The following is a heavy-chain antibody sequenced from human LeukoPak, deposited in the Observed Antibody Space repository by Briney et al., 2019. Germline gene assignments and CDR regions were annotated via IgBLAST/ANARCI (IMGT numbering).Heavy chain of an antibody. CDR2: IVVGSGNT. J-gene: IGHJ4*02. Sequence: ASVKVSCKASGFTFTSSAVQWVRQARGQRLEWIGWIVVGSGNTNYAQKFQERVTITRDMPTSTAYMELSSLRSEDTAVYYCARGRCVGSTSCYYFDYWGQGTLVTVSS. CDR3: ARGRCVGSTSCYYFDY. V-gene: IGHV1-58*01. D-gene: IGHD2-2*01. CDR1: GFTFTSSA.